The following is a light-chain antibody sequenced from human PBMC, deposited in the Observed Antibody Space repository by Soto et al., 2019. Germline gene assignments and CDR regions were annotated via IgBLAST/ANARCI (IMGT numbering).Light chain of an antibody. CDR3: QQCHNWPPWT. CDR2: RAS. Sequence: EIVMTQSPGTLSVSPGERATLSCRASQSVSTNLAWYQQKPGQAPRLLIYRASTRATGIPARFGGSGSGTEFTLTISSLQSEDFAVYFCQQCHNWPPWTFGQGTKVDIK. V-gene: IGKV3-15*01. J-gene: IGKJ1*01. CDR1: QSVSTN.